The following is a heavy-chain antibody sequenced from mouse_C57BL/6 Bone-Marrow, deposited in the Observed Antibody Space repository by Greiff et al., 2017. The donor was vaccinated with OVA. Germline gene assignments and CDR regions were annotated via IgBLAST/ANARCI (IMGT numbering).Heavy chain of an antibody. V-gene: IGHV1-69*01. CDR2: IDPSDSYT. CDR3: ASVYYEVAY. Sequence: QVQLQQPGAELVMPGASVKLSCKASGYTFTSYWMHWVKQRPGQGLEWIGEIDPSDSYTNYNQKFKGKSTLTVDKSSSTAYMQLSSLTSEDSAVYYCASVYYEVAYWGQVTLVTVSA. D-gene: IGHD2-4*01. CDR1: GYTFTSYW. J-gene: IGHJ3*01.